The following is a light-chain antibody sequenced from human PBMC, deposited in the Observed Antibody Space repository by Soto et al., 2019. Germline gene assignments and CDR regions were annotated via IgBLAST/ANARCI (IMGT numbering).Light chain of an antibody. V-gene: IGKV3-11*01. J-gene: IGKJ4*01. CDR3: QQRAKWPPLT. CDR2: ETS. CDR1: QSVSSY. Sequence: EIVLTQSPATLSLSPGERATLSCRASQSVSSYLAGYQQKPGQAPRLLIYETSTRATGIPARFSGSGSGTDFTLTISSLEPEDFAVYYCQQRAKWPPLTFGGGTKVEIK.